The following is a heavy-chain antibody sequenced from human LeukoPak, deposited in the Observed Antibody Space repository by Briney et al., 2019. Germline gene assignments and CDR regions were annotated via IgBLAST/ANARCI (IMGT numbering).Heavy chain of an antibody. Sequence: ASVKVSCKASGYTFSGYYMHWVRQAPGQGLEWMGWINPKSGGTNYAQKFQGRVTMTRDTSISTAYMELSSLRSEDTAVYYCAREDCAYCGGDCCSYDAFDIWGQGTMVTVSS. D-gene: IGHD2-21*02. CDR1: GYTFSGYY. V-gene: IGHV1-2*02. CDR3: AREDCAYCGGDCCSYDAFDI. J-gene: IGHJ3*02. CDR2: INPKSGGT.